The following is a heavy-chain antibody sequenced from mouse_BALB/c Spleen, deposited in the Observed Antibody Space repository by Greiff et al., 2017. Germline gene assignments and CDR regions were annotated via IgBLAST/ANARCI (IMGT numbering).Heavy chain of an antibody. CDR3: ARAPGGPYAMDY. CDR2: IWAGGST. CDR1: GFSLTSYG. Sequence: VQLVESGPGLVAPSQSLSITCTVSGFSLTSYGVHWVRQPPGKGLEWLGVIWAGGSTNYNSALMSRLSISKDNSKSQVFLKMNSLQTDDTAMYFCARAPGGPYAMDYWGQGTSVTVSS. V-gene: IGHV2-9*02. J-gene: IGHJ4*01.